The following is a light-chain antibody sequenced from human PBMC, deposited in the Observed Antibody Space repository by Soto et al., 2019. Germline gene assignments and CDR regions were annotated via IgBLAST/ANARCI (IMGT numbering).Light chain of an antibody. CDR2: DVS. V-gene: IGKV1-5*01. J-gene: IGKJ1*01. Sequence: GDRVTITCRASQSIGDSLAWYQQKPGKAPYLLISDVSSLERGVPSRFSGSGSGTEFTLTISSMQPDDFATFYCQQYNSYSWTFGQGTKVDIK. CDR1: QSIGDS. CDR3: QQYNSYSWT.